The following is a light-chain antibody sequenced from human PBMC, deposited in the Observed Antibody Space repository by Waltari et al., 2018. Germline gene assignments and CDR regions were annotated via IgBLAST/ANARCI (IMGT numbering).Light chain of an antibody. V-gene: IGKV1-5*03. CDR1: QSISWW. J-gene: IGKJ1*01. Sequence: DIQMTQSPSTLSASVGDRVTITCRASQSISWWLAWFQQKPGKAPKLLIYKASSLQSGVPSRFSGSGFGTEFTITISSLQADDFATYYCQDYNSYTFGQGTKVEVK. CDR2: KAS. CDR3: QDYNSYT.